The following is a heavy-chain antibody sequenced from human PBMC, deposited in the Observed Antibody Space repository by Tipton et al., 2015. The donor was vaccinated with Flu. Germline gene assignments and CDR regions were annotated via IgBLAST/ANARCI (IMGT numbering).Heavy chain of an antibody. J-gene: IGHJ4*02. V-gene: IGHV4-31*03. D-gene: IGHD3-16*02. CDR1: GGSLSSGGDY. Sequence: TLSLTCTVSGGSLSSGGDYWTWIRQRPGKGLEWIGSIYYSGSTYYNPSLESRLTISVDSSKHQFSLTLYSVTAADTAMYYCARGLGRPSDYDYVWWSHRPFHCWGQGTLVTVSS. CDR3: ARGLGRPSDYDYVWWSHRPFHC. CDR2: IYYSGST.